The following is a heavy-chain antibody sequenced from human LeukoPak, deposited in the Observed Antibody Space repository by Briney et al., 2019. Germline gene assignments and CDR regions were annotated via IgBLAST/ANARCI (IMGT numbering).Heavy chain of an antibody. D-gene: IGHD3-22*01. CDR1: GGSISISSYH. CDR2: IYYNGST. J-gene: IGHJ4*02. V-gene: IGHV4-39*01. Sequence: SDTLSLTCTVSGGSISISSYHWGWIRQPPGKGLERHWWIYYNGSTCYNPSRKIRVTISVDQSMNQFSLKLSSVTAADTAVYYCARQANYDSSGYPFDYWGQGTLVTVSS. CDR3: ARQANYDSSGYPFDY.